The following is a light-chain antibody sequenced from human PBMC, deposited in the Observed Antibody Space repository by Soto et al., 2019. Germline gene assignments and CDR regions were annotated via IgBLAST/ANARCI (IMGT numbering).Light chain of an antibody. J-gene: IGLJ1*01. V-gene: IGLV2-18*02. CDR3: SSYTSSSTYV. CDR2: DVT. CDR1: ISDAGFYAR. Sequence: QSALTQPPSVSGSPGQSVTISCTGTISDAGFYARVSWYQQPPGTAPKLLIYDVTSLPSGVPDRFSGSRSGKTASLTISGLQPEDEADYYCSSYTSSSTYVFGPGTKLTVL.